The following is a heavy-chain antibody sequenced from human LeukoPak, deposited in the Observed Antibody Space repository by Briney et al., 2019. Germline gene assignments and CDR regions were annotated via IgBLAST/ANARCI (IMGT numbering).Heavy chain of an antibody. V-gene: IGHV4-59*01. Sequence: SETLSLTCSVSGGFNTHYYWTWIRQPPGKELEWIGYIYQSGSTKYNPSLKSRVTISVDTSKNHFSLKLSSVTAADTAVYYCARGQWLPVFDFWGQGTLVTVSS. J-gene: IGHJ4*02. CDR1: GGFNTHYY. CDR2: IYQSGST. CDR3: ARGQWLPVFDF. D-gene: IGHD3-22*01.